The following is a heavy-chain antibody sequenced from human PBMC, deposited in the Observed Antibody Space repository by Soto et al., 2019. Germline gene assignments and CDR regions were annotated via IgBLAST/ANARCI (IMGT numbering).Heavy chain of an antibody. Sequence: ASVKVSCKASGYTFTSYAMHWVRQAPGQRLEWMGWINAGNGNTKYSQKFQGRVTITRDTSASTAYMELSGLRSEDTAVYYCARAQPRYNWFDPWGQGTLVTVSS. CDR3: ARAQPRYNWFDP. D-gene: IGHD2-2*01. CDR1: GYTFTSYA. J-gene: IGHJ5*02. V-gene: IGHV1-3*01. CDR2: INAGNGNT.